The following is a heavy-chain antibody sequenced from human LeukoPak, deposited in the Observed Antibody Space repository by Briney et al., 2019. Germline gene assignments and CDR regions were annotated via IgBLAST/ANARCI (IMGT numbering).Heavy chain of an antibody. CDR1: GYTFTNYG. CDR2: ISVYNGNT. V-gene: IGHV1-18*01. J-gene: IGHJ6*02. Sequence: GASVKVSCKASGYTFTNYGVSWVRQAPGQGLEWMGWISVYNGNTEYAQKFQDRVTMTTDTSTSTAYMELRSLRYDDTAVYFCAREGDCSGGTCNSNDDYYYHGEDVWGQGTTVTVSS. D-gene: IGHD2-15*01. CDR3: AREGDCSGGTCNSNDDYYYHGEDV.